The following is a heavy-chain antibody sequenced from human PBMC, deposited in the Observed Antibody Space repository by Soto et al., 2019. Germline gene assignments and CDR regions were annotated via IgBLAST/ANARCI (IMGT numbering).Heavy chain of an antibody. CDR2: IKQDGSEK. V-gene: IGHV3-7*05. Sequence: GGSLRLSCAAAGFTFSSYWMSWVRQGPGKGPEWVADIKQDGSEKYYVDSVKGRFTISRDNAKNSLYLQMTSLRAEDTAVYHCAKSLSAIPGDSWGQGTLVTVSS. D-gene: IGHD2-2*01. CDR3: AKSLSAIPGDS. J-gene: IGHJ4*02. CDR1: GFTFSSYW.